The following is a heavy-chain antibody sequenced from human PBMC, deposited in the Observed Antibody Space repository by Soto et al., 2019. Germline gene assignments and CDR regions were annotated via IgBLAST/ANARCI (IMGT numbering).Heavy chain of an antibody. Sequence: PGGSLRLSCAASGFTFSSYSMNWVRQAPGKGLEWVSSISSSSSYIYYTDSLRGRFTISRDNAKNSLYLQMNSLRAEDTAVYYCASGDYGEPFDYWGQGTLVTVYS. J-gene: IGHJ4*02. V-gene: IGHV3-21*01. CDR1: GFTFSSYS. CDR3: ASGDYGEPFDY. D-gene: IGHD4-17*01. CDR2: ISSSSSYI.